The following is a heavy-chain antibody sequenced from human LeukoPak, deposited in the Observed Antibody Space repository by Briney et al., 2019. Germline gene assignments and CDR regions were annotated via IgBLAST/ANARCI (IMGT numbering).Heavy chain of an antibody. CDR1: GFSFSDHG. J-gene: IGHJ6*02. D-gene: IGHD3-10*01. Sequence: PGGSLRLSCAASGFSFSDHGMHWVRQAPGKGLEWVAVIWYDGSKKYFADSVKGRFTISRDDSKNTLYLQMNSLRAEDTAVYYCAKNVGYGSGLEYYGMDVWGQGTTVTVSS. V-gene: IGHV3-33*06. CDR3: AKNVGYGSGLEYYGMDV. CDR2: IWYDGSKK.